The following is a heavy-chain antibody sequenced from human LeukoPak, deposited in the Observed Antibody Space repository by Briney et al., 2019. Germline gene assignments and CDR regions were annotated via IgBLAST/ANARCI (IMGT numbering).Heavy chain of an antibody. CDR2: INSDGSST. CDR1: GFTFTSCW. J-gene: IGHJ4*02. Sequence: QPGGSLRLSCAASGFTFTSCWMHGVRQAPGKGLVWVSRINSDGSSTSYADSVKGRFTISRDNAKNTLYLQMNSLRAEDTAVYYCARVTSVTGTIFDYWGQGTLVTVSS. CDR3: ARVTSVTGTIFDY. D-gene: IGHD6-19*01. V-gene: IGHV3-74*01.